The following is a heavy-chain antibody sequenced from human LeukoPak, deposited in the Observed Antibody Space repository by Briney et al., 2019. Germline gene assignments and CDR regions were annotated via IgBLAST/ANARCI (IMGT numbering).Heavy chain of an antibody. D-gene: IGHD6-19*01. J-gene: IGHJ5*02. CDR3: ARSKGYSSGSNWFDP. CDR2: INPNSGGT. CDR1: GYTFTGYY. V-gene: IGHV1-2*06. Sequence: ASVKVSCKASGYTFTGYYMHWVRQATGQGLEWMGRINPNSGGTNYAQKFQGRVTMTRDTSISTAYMELSRLRSDDTAVYYCARSKGYSSGSNWFDPWGQGTLVTVSS.